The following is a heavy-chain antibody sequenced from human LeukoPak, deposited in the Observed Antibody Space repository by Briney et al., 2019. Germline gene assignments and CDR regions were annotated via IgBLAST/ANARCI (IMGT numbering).Heavy chain of an antibody. CDR1: GFTFSSYA. Sequence: GGSLRLSCAASGFTFSSYAMHWVRQAPGKGLEWVAVISYDGSNKYYADSVKGRFTISRDNSKNTLHLQMNSLRAEDTAVYYCARGLYYYDSSGYPGDYWGQGTLVTVSS. CDR2: ISYDGSNK. D-gene: IGHD3-22*01. J-gene: IGHJ4*02. V-gene: IGHV3-30-3*01. CDR3: ARGLYYYDSSGYPGDY.